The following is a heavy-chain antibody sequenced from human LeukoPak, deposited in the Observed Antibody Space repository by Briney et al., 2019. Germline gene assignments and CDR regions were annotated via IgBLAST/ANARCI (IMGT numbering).Heavy chain of an antibody. D-gene: IGHD2-2*01. CDR3: ARNYCSSTSCRPSDAFDI. J-gene: IGHJ3*02. CDR1: GGTFSSYA. CDR2: IIPIFGTA. V-gene: IGHV1-69*05. Sequence: GASVKVSCKASGGTFSSYAISWVRQAPGQGPEWMGGIIPIFGTANYAQKFQGRVTITTDESTSTAYMELSSLRSEDTVVYYCARNYCSSTSCRPSDAFDIWGQGTMVTVSS.